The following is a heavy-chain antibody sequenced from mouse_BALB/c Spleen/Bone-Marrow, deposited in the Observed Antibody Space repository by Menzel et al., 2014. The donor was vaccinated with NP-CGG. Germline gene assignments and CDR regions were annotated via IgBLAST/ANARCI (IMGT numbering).Heavy chain of an antibody. J-gene: IGHJ4*01. V-gene: IGHV1-67*01. CDR1: SYTFTDYA. CDR3: ARGLLLLDY. Sequence: QVQLQQSGPELVRPGVSVKTSCKGSSYTFTDYAMHWVKQSHAKSLEWIGVISTYYGNTNYNQKFKGKATMTVDESSSTAYMELARLTSEDSAVYYCARGLLLLDYWGQGTSVTVSS. CDR2: ISTYYGNT. D-gene: IGHD1-1*01.